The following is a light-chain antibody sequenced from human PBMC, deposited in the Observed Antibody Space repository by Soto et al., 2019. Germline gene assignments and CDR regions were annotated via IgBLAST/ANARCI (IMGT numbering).Light chain of an antibody. CDR3: SSYAGTINVI. J-gene: IGLJ2*01. V-gene: IGLV2-8*01. Sequence: QSVLTQPPSASGSPGQSVTISCTGTSSDIGGYNYVSWYQQHPGKAPNLLIYAVNQRPSGVPDRFSGSKSGNTASLTFSGLQADDEADYYCSSYAGTINVIFGGGTKVTVL. CDR2: AVN. CDR1: SSDIGGYNY.